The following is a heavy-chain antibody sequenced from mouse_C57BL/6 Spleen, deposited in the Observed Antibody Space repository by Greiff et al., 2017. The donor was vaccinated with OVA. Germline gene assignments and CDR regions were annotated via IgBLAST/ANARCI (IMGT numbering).Heavy chain of an antibody. D-gene: IGHD3-3*01. CDR2: INPNNGGT. CDR1: GYTFTDYY. CDR3: ARMGQDAMDY. V-gene: IGHV1-26*01. Sequence: EVQLQQSGPELVKPGASVKISCKASGYTFTDYYMNWVKQSHGKSLEWIGDINPNNGGTSYNQKFKGKATLTVDKSSSTAYMELRSLTSEDSAVYYCARMGQDAMDYWGQGTSVTVSS. J-gene: IGHJ4*01.